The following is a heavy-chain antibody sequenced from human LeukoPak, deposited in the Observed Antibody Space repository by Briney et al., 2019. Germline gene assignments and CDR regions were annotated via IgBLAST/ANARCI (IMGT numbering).Heavy chain of an antibody. D-gene: IGHD3-10*01. CDR1: GGSISSSSYY. Sequence: PSETLSLTCTVSGGSISSSSYYWSWIRQSPGKGLEWIASIYYSGSTSYNPSLKSRVTISVDTSKNQFSLKLSSVTAADTAVYYCARAQLLWFGELLHPPDYWGQGTLVTVSS. CDR2: IYYSGST. V-gene: IGHV4-39*01. CDR3: ARAQLLWFGELLHPPDY. J-gene: IGHJ4*02.